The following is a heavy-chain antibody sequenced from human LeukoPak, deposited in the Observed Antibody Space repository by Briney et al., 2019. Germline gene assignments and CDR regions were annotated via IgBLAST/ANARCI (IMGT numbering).Heavy chain of an antibody. D-gene: IGHD3-10*01. V-gene: IGHV3-48*01. J-gene: IGHJ4*02. CDR3: AKAYYGSGSYIDY. Sequence: PGGSLRLSCAASGFTFSSYSMNWVRQAPGKGLEWVSYISSSSSTIYYADSVKGRFTISRDNAKNSLYLQMNSLRAEDTAVYYCAKAYYGSGSYIDYWGQGTLVTVSS. CDR1: GFTFSSYS. CDR2: ISSSSSTI.